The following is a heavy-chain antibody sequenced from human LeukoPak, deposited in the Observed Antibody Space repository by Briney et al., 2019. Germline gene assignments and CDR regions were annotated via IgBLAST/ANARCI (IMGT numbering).Heavy chain of an antibody. Sequence: GGSLRLSCAASGFTFRNYGMHWFRQAPGKGLEWVAVISRDGLTKYYADSVKGRSTLHRGNSRNTLYLEMNSLRDEDTAVYYCAKEGTWGNWYFDLWGRGTLVIVTS. J-gene: IGHJ2*01. CDR2: ISRDGLTK. CDR3: AKEGTWGNWYFDL. D-gene: IGHD3-16*01. V-gene: IGHV3-30*18. CDR1: GFTFRNYG.